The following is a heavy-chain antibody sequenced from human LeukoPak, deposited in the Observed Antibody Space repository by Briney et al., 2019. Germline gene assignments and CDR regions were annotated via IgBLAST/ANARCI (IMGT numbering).Heavy chain of an antibody. CDR1: GGSFSGYY. V-gene: IGHV4-34*01. D-gene: IGHD1-7*01. Sequence: PSESLPLTCAVYGGSFSGYYWSWIRQPPGKGLEWIGEINHSGSTNYNPSLKSRVTISVDTSKNQFSLKLSSVTAADTAVYYCARTGTTRKNVNWFDPWGQGTLVTVSS. CDR2: INHSGST. CDR3: ARTGTTRKNVNWFDP. J-gene: IGHJ5*02.